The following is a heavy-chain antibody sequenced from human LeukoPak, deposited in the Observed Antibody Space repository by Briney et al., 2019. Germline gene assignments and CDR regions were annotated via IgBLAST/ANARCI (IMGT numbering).Heavy chain of an antibody. CDR3: ARDLQVPAANDAFDI. CDR1: GGSISSYY. V-gene: IGHV4-39*07. CDR2: IYHSGST. J-gene: IGHJ3*02. Sequence: KPSETLSLTCTVSGGSISSYYWGWIRQPPAKGLEWIGSIYHSGSTYYNPSLKSRVTISVDTSKNQFSLKLSSVTAADTAVYYCARDLQVPAANDAFDIWGQGTMVTVSS. D-gene: IGHD2-2*01.